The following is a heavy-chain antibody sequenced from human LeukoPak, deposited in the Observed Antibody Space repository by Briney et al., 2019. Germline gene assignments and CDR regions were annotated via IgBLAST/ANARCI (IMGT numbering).Heavy chain of an antibody. Sequence: SVKVSCKASGGTFSSYAISWVRQAPGQGLEWMGGIIPIFGTANYAQKFQGRVTITADESTSTAYMELSSLRSEDTAVYYCARVGDSSGYYSGVYYFDYWGQGTLVTVSS. CDR2: IIPIFGTA. CDR3: ARVGDSSGYYSGVYYFDY. CDR1: GGTFSSYA. J-gene: IGHJ4*02. V-gene: IGHV1-69*01. D-gene: IGHD3-22*01.